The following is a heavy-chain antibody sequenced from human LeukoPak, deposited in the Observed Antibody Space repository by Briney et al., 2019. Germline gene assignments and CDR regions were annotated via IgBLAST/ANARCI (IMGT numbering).Heavy chain of an antibody. D-gene: IGHD5-12*01. V-gene: IGHV3-64*01. CDR1: GSTFRNYA. CDR2: ISSNGGST. CDR3: ARMGQYSGYDPFDY. Sequence: PGGSLRLSCAASGSTFRNYAMYWVRQAPGKGLEYVSAISSNGGSTSYANSVKGRFTISRDNSKNTLYLQMGSLRAADMAVYYCARMGQYSGYDPFDYWGQGTLVSVSS. J-gene: IGHJ4*02.